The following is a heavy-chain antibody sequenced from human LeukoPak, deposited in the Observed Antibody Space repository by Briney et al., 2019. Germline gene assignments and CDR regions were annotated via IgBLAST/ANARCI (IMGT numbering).Heavy chain of an antibody. CDR1: GFTFGSYA. J-gene: IGHJ5*02. V-gene: IGHV3-23*01. CDR2: ISGSGGST. D-gene: IGHD2-2*01. Sequence: GGSLRLSCAASGFTFGSYAMSWVRQAPGKGLEWVSAISGSGGSTYYADSVKGRFTISRDNSKNTLYLQMNSLRAEDTAVYYCAKDLRAHCSSTSCYLNWFDPWGQGTLVTVSS. CDR3: AKDLRAHCSSTSCYLNWFDP.